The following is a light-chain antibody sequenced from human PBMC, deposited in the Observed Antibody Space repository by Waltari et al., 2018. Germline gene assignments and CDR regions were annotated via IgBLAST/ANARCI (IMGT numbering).Light chain of an antibody. Sequence: EIVMTQSPATLSVSPGDRVTLSCRASQSVGTNLVWYQQKRGLAPRLLTYDSVTRATGIPTRFSGGGSGTDFTLTISGLQSEDGALYYCQQYNDWYSFGQGTKLEIK. V-gene: IGKV3-15*01. CDR2: DSV. J-gene: IGKJ2*03. CDR1: QSVGTN. CDR3: QQYNDWYS.